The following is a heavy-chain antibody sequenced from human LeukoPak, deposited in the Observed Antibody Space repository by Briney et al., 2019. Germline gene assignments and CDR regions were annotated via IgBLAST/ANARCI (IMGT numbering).Heavy chain of an antibody. Sequence: GGSLRLSCAASGFTVTSDYMSWVRQAPGKGLEWVSVIYSGGSTYYADSVQGRFTISRDNSKYTVSLQMNSLRTEDTAVYYCARETHSAYYLDVWGKGTTVTVSS. CDR2: IYSGGST. D-gene: IGHD2-21*01. CDR1: GFTVTSDY. J-gene: IGHJ6*03. V-gene: IGHV3-66*02. CDR3: ARETHSAYYLDV.